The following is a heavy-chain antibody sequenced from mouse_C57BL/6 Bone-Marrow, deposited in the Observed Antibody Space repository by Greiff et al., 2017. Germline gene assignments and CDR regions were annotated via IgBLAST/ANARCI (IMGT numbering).Heavy chain of an antibody. CDR2: ITPSSGYT. V-gene: IGHV1-7*01. D-gene: IGHD3-1*01. CDR3: AGYGWFAY. CDR1: GYTFTSYW. J-gene: IGHJ3*01. Sequence: VQLQESGAELAKPGASVKLSCKASGYTFTSYWMHWVKQRPGQGLEWIGYITPSSGYTKYNQKFKDKASLTADKSSITAYMQLSSLTYEDSAVYYCAGYGWFAYWGQGTLVTVSA.